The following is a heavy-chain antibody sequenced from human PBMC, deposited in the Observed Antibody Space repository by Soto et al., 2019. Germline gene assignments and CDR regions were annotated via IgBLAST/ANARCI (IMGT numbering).Heavy chain of an antibody. CDR1: GYTFTSYG. D-gene: IGHD3-3*01. Sequence: GASVKVSCKASGYTFTSYGISWVRQAPGQGLEWMGWISAYNGNTNYAQNLQGRVTMTTDTSTSTAYMELRSLRSDDTAVYYCAREGMTIFGVVITTYYYGMDVWGQGTTVTVSS. CDR2: ISAYNGNT. CDR3: AREGMTIFGVVITTYYYGMDV. V-gene: IGHV1-18*04. J-gene: IGHJ6*02.